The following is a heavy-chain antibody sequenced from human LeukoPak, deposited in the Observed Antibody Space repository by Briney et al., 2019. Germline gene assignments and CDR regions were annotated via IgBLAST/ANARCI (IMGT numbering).Heavy chain of an antibody. CDR2: IKDDGSEK. J-gene: IGHJ4*02. V-gene: IGHV3-7*01. CDR1: GFTFSDYW. Sequence: GGSLRLSCAASGFTFSDYWMSWVRQAPGKGLEWVGNIKDDGSEKYYVDAVKGRFTISRDNSKNTLYLQMNSLRAEDTAVYYCAKDEMGLYGDYDYWGQGTLVTVSS. CDR3: AKDEMGLYGDYDY. D-gene: IGHD4-17*01.